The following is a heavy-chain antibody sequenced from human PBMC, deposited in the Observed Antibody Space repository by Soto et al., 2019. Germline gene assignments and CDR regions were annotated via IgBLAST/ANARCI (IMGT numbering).Heavy chain of an antibody. D-gene: IGHD2-2*01. J-gene: IGHJ6*02. CDR2: ISADNGNT. Sequence: VKVSCKDIGDRLNSHYMHWVRQANGQGLEWIGWISADNGNTNYAQKLQGRVTITRDTSTSTAYMELRSLRSEDTAVYYCAVGIVLVPAAIFNYYGMDVWGQGTTVTVSS. CDR3: AVGIVLVPAAIFNYYGMDV. CDR1: GDRLNSHY. V-gene: IGHV1-18*04.